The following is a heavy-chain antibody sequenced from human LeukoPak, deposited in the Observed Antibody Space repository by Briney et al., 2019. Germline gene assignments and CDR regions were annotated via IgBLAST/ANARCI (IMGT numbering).Heavy chain of an antibody. D-gene: IGHD1-26*01. CDR2: IYHSGST. V-gene: IGHV4-30-2*01. Sequence: SETLSLTCAVSGGSISSGGYSWSWIRQPPGKGLEWIGYIYHSGSTYYNPSLKSRVTISVDRSKNQFSLKLTSVTAADTAVYYCARGNSGSYSQFDYWGQGTLVTVSS. CDR3: ARGNSGSYSQFDY. CDR1: GGSISSGGYS. J-gene: IGHJ4*02.